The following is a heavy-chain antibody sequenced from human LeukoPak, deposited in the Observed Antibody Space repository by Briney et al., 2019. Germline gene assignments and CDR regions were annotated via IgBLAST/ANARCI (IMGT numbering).Heavy chain of an antibody. V-gene: IGHV3-66*01. D-gene: IGHD6-13*01. CDR1: GFTVSSNY. CDR2: IYSGGST. J-gene: IGHJ4*02. CDR3: AREESGWYEGYYFDY. Sequence: PGGSLRLTCAASGFTVSSNYMSWVRQAPGKGLEWVSVIYSGGSTYYADSVKGRFTISRDNSKNTLYLQMNSLRAEDTAVYYCAREESGWYEGYYFDYWGQGTLVTVSS.